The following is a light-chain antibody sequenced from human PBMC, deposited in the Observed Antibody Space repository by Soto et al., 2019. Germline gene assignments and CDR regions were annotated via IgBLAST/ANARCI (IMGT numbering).Light chain of an antibody. V-gene: IGKV3-20*01. CDR3: QQYDTSDTWT. CDR2: DGS. CDR1: QSISRLY. J-gene: IGKJ1*01. Sequence: LTQSPGTLSLSPGEGATLSCRASQSISRLYLSWYQQKPGQPPRLLIYDGSTRATGIPDRFSGSGSGTDFTLTISKLEPGDFAVYYCQQYDTSDTWTFGQGTKVDIK.